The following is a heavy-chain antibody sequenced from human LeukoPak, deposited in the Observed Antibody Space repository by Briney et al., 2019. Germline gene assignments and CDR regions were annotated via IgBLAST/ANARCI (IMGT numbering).Heavy chain of an antibody. Sequence: PGGSLRLSCAASGFTFNSYSIDSVRRAPGKWLELGASILASGSEMFYADSVKGRFTMSRDNSENSLYLQMNSLRVEDTAVYYCAKVQSDIVGAIFFSFDVWGQGTMVSVSS. CDR1: GFTFNSYS. CDR2: ILASGSEM. D-gene: IGHD1-26*01. J-gene: IGHJ3*01. V-gene: IGHV3-21*06. CDR3: AKVQSDIVGAIFFSFDV.